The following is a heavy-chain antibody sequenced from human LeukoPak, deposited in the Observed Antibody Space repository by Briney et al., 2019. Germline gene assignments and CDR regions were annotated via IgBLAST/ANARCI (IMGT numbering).Heavy chain of an antibody. J-gene: IGHJ3*02. Sequence: PSETLSLTFTVSVGPISSSSYYSGWIRQPPGKGLERLGSIYYSGSTYYNPSLKSRVTISVDTSKNQFSLKLRSVTAADTAVYYCARVGGITMIVVLITDAFDIWGQGTMVTVSS. CDR2: IYYSGST. CDR3: ARVGGITMIVVLITDAFDI. CDR1: VGPISSSSYY. V-gene: IGHV4-39*07. D-gene: IGHD3-22*01.